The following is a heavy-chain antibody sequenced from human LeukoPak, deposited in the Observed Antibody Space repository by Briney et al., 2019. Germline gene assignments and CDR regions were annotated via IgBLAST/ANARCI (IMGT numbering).Heavy chain of an antibody. J-gene: IGHJ4*02. V-gene: IGHV4-59*01. Sequence: SETLSLTCTVSGGSISSYYWSWIRQPPGKGLEGIGYIYYSGSTNYNPSLKSRVTISVDTSKNQFSLKLSSVTAADTAVYYCARGVVYGDYGLWGKGTLVTVSS. CDR2: IYYSGST. CDR1: GGSISSYY. D-gene: IGHD4-17*01. CDR3: ARGVVYGDYGL.